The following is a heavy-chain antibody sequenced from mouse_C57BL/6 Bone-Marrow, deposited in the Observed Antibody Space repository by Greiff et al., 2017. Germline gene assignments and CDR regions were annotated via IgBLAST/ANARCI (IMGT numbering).Heavy chain of an antibody. CDR1: GFTFSNYW. CDR3: TWYYYGSSPY. V-gene: IGHV6-3*01. J-gene: IGHJ2*01. D-gene: IGHD1-1*01. CDR2: IRLKSDNYAT. Sequence: EVKVEESGGGLVQPGGSMKLSCVASGFTFSNYWMNWVRQSPEKGLEWVAQIRLKSDNYATHYAVSVKGRFTISRDDSNSSVYLQMNNLRAEDTGIYYCTWYYYGSSPYWGQGTTLTVSS.